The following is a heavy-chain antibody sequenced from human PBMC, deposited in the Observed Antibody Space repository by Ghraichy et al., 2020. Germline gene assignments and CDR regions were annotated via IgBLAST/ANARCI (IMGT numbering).Heavy chain of an antibody. Sequence: ASVKVSCKASGYTFTSYGISWVRQAPGQGLEWMGWISAYNGNTNYAQKLQGRVTMTTDTSTSIAYMELRSLRSDDTAVYYCARGLGTTSPYYYYGMDVWGQGTTVTVSS. CDR1: GYTFTSYG. J-gene: IGHJ6*02. V-gene: IGHV1-18*04. CDR3: ARGLGTTSPYYYYGMDV. D-gene: IGHD1-1*01. CDR2: ISAYNGNT.